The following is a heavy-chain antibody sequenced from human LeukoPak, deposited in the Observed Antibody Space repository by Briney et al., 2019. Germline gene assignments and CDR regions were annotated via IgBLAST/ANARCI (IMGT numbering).Heavy chain of an antibody. V-gene: IGHV3-23*01. D-gene: IGHD2-15*01. Sequence: PGVSLRLSCAASGFTFSSYAMSWVRQAPGKGLEWVSAISGSGGSTYYADSVKGRFTISRDNSKNTLCLQMNSLRAEDTAVYYCASPGFVVVVAAQWAFDYWGQGTLVTVSS. CDR1: GFTFSSYA. CDR3: ASPGFVVVVAAQWAFDY. J-gene: IGHJ4*02. CDR2: ISGSGGST.